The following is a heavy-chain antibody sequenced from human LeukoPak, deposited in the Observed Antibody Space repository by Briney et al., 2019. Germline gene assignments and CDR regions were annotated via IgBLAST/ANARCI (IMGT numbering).Heavy chain of an antibody. CDR2: ITGSGQTK. J-gene: IGHJ4*02. V-gene: IGHV3-23*01. Sequence: PGGSLRLSCLVSGFSFSDYAMSWVRRAPGKGLGWVSAITGSGQTKYYTDSVKGRFTMSRDNSKNTLYLQMNSLRDEDTAEYFCAKESLVVIESYFDNWGQGTLVLVSS. D-gene: IGHD3-22*01. CDR3: AKESLVVIESYFDN. CDR1: GFSFSDYA.